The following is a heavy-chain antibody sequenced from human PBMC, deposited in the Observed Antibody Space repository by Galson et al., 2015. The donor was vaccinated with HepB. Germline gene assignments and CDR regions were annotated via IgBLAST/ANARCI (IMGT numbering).Heavy chain of an antibody. CDR1: GFTFSSYA. CDR3: ARSGSYYQVYAFDI. D-gene: IGHD1-26*01. Sequence: SLRLSCAASGFTFSSYAMSWVRQAPGKGLEWVSAISGSGGSTYYADSVKGRFTISRDNSKNSLYLQMNSLRAEDTAVYYCARSGSYYQVYAFDIWGQGTMVTVSS. J-gene: IGHJ3*02. CDR2: ISGSGGST. V-gene: IGHV3-23*01.